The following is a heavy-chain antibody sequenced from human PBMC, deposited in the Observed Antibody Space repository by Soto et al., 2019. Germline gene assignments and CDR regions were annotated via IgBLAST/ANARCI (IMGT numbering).Heavy chain of an antibody. D-gene: IGHD6-19*01. Sequence: QVHLVQSGAEVKKPGASVKVSCKASGYTFTNHGLNWVRQAPGQGPEWMGWISAYNDDTNFAQKFQGRVTMTTDTSTSTAYMELRSLTSDDTAVYYCARQKMAGNFDYWGQGTQVTVSS. V-gene: IGHV1-18*01. CDR1: GYTFTNHG. J-gene: IGHJ4*02. CDR2: ISAYNDDT. CDR3: ARQKMAGNFDY.